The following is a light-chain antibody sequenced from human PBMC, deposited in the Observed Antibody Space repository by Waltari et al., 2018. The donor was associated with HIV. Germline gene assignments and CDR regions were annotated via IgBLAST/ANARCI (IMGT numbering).Light chain of an antibody. CDR1: NIGGKS. J-gene: IGLJ2*01. CDR3: QVWDATSDHVV. V-gene: IGLV3-21*04. Sequence: SSEVTLPPSVSVAPGKTARITCGINNIGGKSVHWYQQKPGQAPVLVISYDSDRPSGIPARFSGSNSGNTAILTISGAEAGDEADYYCQVWDATSDHVVFGGVTKLTVL. CDR2: YDS.